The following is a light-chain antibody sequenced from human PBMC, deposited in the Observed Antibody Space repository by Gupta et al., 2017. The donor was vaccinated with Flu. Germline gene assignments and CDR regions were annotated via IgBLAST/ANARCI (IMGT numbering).Light chain of an antibody. Sequence: PSSLSASVGDRVTITCRASQAIRSNLGWYQQKPGKAPRRLIYSASSLQSGVPSRFSGSGSGTEFALTISSLQPEDFATYYCLQHNSYPLTFGGGTKVEIK. CDR1: QAIRSN. J-gene: IGKJ4*01. V-gene: IGKV1-17*01. CDR2: SAS. CDR3: LQHNSYPLT.